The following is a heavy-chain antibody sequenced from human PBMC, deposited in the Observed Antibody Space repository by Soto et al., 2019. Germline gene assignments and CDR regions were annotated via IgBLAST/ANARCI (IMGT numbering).Heavy chain of an antibody. CDR3: ARDRGLSWTDY. Sequence: PSPTLSLTCAISGDSVSNYSAAWNWIRLSPSRGLEWLGRTYYRSKWYYDYAVSVKSRITINPDTSKNQFSLQLNSVTPEDTAVYYCARDRGLSWTDYWGQGTLVTVSS. J-gene: IGHJ4*02. D-gene: IGHD3-10*01. V-gene: IGHV6-1*01. CDR1: GDSVSNYSAA. CDR2: TYYRSKWYY.